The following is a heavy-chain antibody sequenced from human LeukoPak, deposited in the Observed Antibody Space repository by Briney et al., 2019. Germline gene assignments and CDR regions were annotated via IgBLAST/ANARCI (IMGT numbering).Heavy chain of an antibody. J-gene: IGHJ4*02. CDR3: ARVSGSSWYGHYFDY. D-gene: IGHD6-13*01. CDR2: ISSSRSNI. Sequence: GGSLRLSCAASGFTFSSYSMEGVREAPGKGLEGVSYISSSRSNIYYADSVKGRFTISRDNAKNSLYLQMTSLRAEDTAVYYCARVSGSSWYGHYFDYWGQGTLVTVSS. V-gene: IGHV3-48*01. CDR1: GFTFSSYS.